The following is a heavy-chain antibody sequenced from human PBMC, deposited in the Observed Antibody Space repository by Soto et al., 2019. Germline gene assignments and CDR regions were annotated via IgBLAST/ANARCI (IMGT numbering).Heavy chain of an antibody. Sequence: PGGSVRQSCAASECVFSGGPRSWVRQAPGKGLEWVSSISSSSSYIYYADSVKGRFTISRDNAKNSLYLQMNSLRAEDTAVYYCARDYIVVVPAAMPPAFDIWGQGTMVTVSS. CDR3: ARDYIVVVPAAMPPAFDI. CDR2: ISSSSSYI. J-gene: IGHJ3*02. V-gene: IGHV3-21*01. CDR1: ECVFSGGP. D-gene: IGHD2-2*01.